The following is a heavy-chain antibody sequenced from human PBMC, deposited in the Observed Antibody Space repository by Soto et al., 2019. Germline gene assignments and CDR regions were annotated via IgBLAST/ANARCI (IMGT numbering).Heavy chain of an antibody. D-gene: IGHD6-19*01. CDR1: GFSVSTTGVG. J-gene: IGHJ2*01. V-gene: IGHV2-5*02. CDR2: IYWDDST. Sequence: QITLKESGPTVVKPTQTLTLTCTFSGFSVSTTGVGVAWIRQPPGKALEWLELIYWDDSTLYSPSLRSRLTITSDTSKIQVVLTMTNVDPADTATYFCAHAPSVAGRNGYFDVWVRGTLVTVSS. CDR3: AHAPSVAGRNGYFDV.